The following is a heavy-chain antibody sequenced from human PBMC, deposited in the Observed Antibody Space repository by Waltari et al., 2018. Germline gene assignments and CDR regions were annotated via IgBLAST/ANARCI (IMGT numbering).Heavy chain of an antibody. CDR2: FSERGGDI. CDR1: GFTISDYA. V-gene: IGHV3-23*01. Sequence: EVQLLESGGGLVQRGGSLRLSCAASGFTISDYAMSWVRQAPGKGLGGVSGFSERGGDIYYAESVKGRFTISRDTSKNTLYLQLNSLRAEDTAMYYCAKGAPLGCNRASCGDGFDVWGQGTMVTVSS. CDR3: AKGAPLGCNRASCGDGFDV. D-gene: IGHD2-2*01. J-gene: IGHJ3*01.